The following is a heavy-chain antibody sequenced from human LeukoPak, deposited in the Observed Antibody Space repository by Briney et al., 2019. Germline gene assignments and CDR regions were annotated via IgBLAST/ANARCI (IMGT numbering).Heavy chain of an antibody. CDR2: IYSCGST. V-gene: IGHV3-53*01. Sequence: PGGSLRLSCAASGFTVSSNYMSWVRQAPGKGLEWVSVIYSCGSTYYADSVKGRFTISRDNSKNTLYLQMNSLRAEDTAVYYCAKEKRWIFGVVSDYWGQGTLVTVSS. J-gene: IGHJ4*02. D-gene: IGHD3-3*01. CDR1: GFTVSSNY. CDR3: AKEKRWIFGVVSDY.